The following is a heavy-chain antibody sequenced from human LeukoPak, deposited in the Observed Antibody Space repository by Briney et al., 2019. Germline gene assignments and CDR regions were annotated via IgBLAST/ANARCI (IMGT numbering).Heavy chain of an antibody. CDR2: ISYDGGNK. Sequence: GGSLRLSCAASGFTFSSYAMHWVRQAPGKGLEWVAVISYDGGNKYYADSVKGRFTISRDNSKNTLYLQMNSLRAEDTAVYYCARDHSKAYYDFWSGLRPNWFDPWGQGTLVTVSS. D-gene: IGHD3-3*01. CDR1: GFTFSSYA. J-gene: IGHJ5*02. CDR3: ARDHSKAYYDFWSGLRPNWFDP. V-gene: IGHV3-30-3*01.